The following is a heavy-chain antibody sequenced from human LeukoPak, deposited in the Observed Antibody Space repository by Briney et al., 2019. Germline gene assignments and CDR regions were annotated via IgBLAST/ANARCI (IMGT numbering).Heavy chain of an antibody. CDR3: IRGGIQVSGIDAFDI. V-gene: IGHV3-13*01. Sequence: GGSLRLSCAASGFTFSSYDMHWVRQAPGRGLEWVSAIGIAGDTYYPDSVKGRFTISRENAKNSMYLQMNSLNDGDTAVYYCIRGGIQVSGIDAFDIWGQGTMVTVSS. J-gene: IGHJ3*02. CDR1: GFTFSSYD. D-gene: IGHD5/OR15-5a*01. CDR2: IGIAGDT.